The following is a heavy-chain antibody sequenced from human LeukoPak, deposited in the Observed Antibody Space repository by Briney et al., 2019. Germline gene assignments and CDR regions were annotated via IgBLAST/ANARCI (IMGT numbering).Heavy chain of an antibody. CDR1: GYTFTSYD. V-gene: IGHV1-8*01. CDR3: ARKVITMVRDQVYYYHYGMDV. J-gene: IGHJ6*02. D-gene: IGHD3-10*01. Sequence: GASVKVSCKASGYTFTSYDINWVRQATGQGLEWMGWMNPNSGNTGYAQKFQGRVTMTRNTSISTAYMELSSLRSEDTAVYYCARKVITMVRDQVYYYHYGMDVWGQGTTVTVSS. CDR2: MNPNSGNT.